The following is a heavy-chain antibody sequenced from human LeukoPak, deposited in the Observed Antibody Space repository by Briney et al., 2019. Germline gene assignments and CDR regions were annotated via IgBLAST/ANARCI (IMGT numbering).Heavy chain of an antibody. Sequence: GGSLRLSCAASGFTFSSYSMNWVRQAPGKGLEWVSSISSSSSYIYYADSVRGRFTISRDDAKNSLYLQMNSLRAEDTAVYYCARKGVYCSSTSCQIPYGMDVWGQGTTVTVSS. CDR1: GFTFSSYS. CDR2: ISSSSSYI. CDR3: ARKGVYCSSTSCQIPYGMDV. V-gene: IGHV3-21*01. D-gene: IGHD2-2*01. J-gene: IGHJ6*02.